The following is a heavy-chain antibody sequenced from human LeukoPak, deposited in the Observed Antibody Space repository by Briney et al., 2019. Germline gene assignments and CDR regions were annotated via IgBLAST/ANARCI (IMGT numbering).Heavy chain of an antibody. CDR1: GFTLNNYA. J-gene: IGHJ6*03. D-gene: IGHD1-26*01. CDR3: ARDPYSGSYGDYYYYYMDV. V-gene: IGHV3-21*01. CDR2: ITSSSSYI. Sequence: GGSLRLSCAASGFTLNNYAMSWVRQAPGKGLEWVSSITSSSSYIYYADSVKGRFTISRDNAKNSLYLQMNSLRDEDTAVYYCARDPYSGSYGDYYYYYMDVWGKGTTVTISS.